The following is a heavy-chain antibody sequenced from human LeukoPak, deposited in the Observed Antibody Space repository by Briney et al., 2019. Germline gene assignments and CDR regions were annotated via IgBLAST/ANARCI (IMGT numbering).Heavy chain of an antibody. CDR2: IRYNGNDQ. J-gene: IGHJ4*02. V-gene: IGHV3-30*02. Sequence: GGSLRLSCAASGFTFSTYGMQWVRQAPGKGLEWVAFIRYNGNDQYYADSVKGRFTISRDNSKNTLYLQMNSLRAEDTAVYYCARRAGAYSHPYDYWGQGTLVTVSS. CDR3: ARRAGAYSHPYDY. D-gene: IGHD4/OR15-4a*01. CDR1: GFTFSTYG.